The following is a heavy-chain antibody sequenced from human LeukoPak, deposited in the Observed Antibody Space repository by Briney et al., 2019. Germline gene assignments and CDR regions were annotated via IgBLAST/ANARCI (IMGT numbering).Heavy chain of an antibody. J-gene: IGHJ4*02. CDR1: GYTFTRYD. CDR3: ARVPRDYSRLGY. D-gene: IGHD3-16*01. V-gene: IGHV1-8*01. CDR2: MHPNSGNT. Sequence: SVPVSCKASGYTFTRYDIDGVRQAAGQERDGMGWMHPNSGNTVYAQKFQGRVTMTRNTSISTAYMELSSLRSEDTAVYYCARVPRDYSRLGYWGQGTLVTVSS.